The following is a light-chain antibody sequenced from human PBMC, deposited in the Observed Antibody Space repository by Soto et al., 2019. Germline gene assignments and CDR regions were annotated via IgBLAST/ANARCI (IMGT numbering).Light chain of an antibody. V-gene: IGKV1-39*01. CDR1: QSITTY. CDR2: AAS. J-gene: IGKJ4*01. Sequence: DIQMTQSPSSLSASVGDRVTITCRASQSITTYLNWYKQNPGRAPNLLISAASNLQTGVSSSFSGTGSGTHFTLRISSLQPEDFATYYCQPSSSFPLTFGGGTKLE. CDR3: QPSSSFPLT.